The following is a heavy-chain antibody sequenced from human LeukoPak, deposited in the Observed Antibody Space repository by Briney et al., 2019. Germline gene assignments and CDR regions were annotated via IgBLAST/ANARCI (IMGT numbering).Heavy chain of an antibody. J-gene: IGHJ5*02. D-gene: IGHD3-3*01. CDR1: GFTFSSYS. CDR3: ARESGLYDFWSAANNWFDP. Sequence: GGSLRLSCAASGFTFSSYSMNWVRQAPGKGLEWVSSISSSSSYIYYADSVKGRFTISRDNAKNSLYLQVNSLRAEDTAVYYCARESGLYDFWSAANNWFDPWGQGTLVTVSS. CDR2: ISSSSSYI. V-gene: IGHV3-21*01.